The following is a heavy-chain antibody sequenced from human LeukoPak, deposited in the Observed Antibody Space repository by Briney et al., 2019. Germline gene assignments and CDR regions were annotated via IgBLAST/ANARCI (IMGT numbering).Heavy chain of an antibody. J-gene: IGHJ4*02. D-gene: IGHD2-15*01. V-gene: IGHV3-30-3*01. Sequence: GGSLRLSCAASGFTFSSYAMHWVRQAPGKGLEWVAVISYDGSNKYYADSVKGRFTISRDNSKNTLYLQMNSLRAEDTAVYYCAREDRAAATFDYWGQGTLVTVSS. CDR1: GFTFSSYA. CDR3: AREDRAAATFDY. CDR2: ISYDGSNK.